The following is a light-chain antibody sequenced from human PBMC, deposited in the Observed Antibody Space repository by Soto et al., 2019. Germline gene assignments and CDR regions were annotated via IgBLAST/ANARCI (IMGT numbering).Light chain of an antibody. CDR3: QQYGSSPLS. Sequence: EIMFTQTPGTLSLSPGERATLSCRASHSVSSSYLAWYQQKPGQPPRLLIYGASSRATGIPDRFSGSGSGTDFTLTISRLEPEDFAVYDCQQYGSSPLSFGGGTKVDIK. CDR1: HSVSSSY. CDR2: GAS. V-gene: IGKV3-20*01. J-gene: IGKJ4*01.